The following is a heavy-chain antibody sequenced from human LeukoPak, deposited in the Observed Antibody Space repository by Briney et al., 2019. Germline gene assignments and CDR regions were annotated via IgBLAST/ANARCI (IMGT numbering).Heavy chain of an antibody. Sequence: PSETLSLTCTVSGGSISSYYWSWIRQPAGKGLEWIGRIYTSGSTYYNPSLKSRVTISVDRSKNQFSLKLSSVTAADTAVYYCARGSNYYDSSAALDIWGQGTMVTVSS. CDR3: ARGSNYYDSSAALDI. J-gene: IGHJ3*02. D-gene: IGHD3-22*01. V-gene: IGHV4-4*07. CDR1: GGSISSYY. CDR2: IYTSGST.